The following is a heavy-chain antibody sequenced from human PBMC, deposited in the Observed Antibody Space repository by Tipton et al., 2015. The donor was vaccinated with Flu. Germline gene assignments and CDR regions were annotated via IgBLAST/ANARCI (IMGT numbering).Heavy chain of an antibody. V-gene: IGHV4-4*07. CDR3: VRCKSVSYCHCFDY. D-gene: IGHD1-26*01. Sequence: TLSLTCTVSGGSIRSDYWSWIRQPAGKGPEWIGRIYSSGATNYNPSLKSRVTMSVDMTQNQFSLNLSSVTASDTAVYYCVRCKSVSYCHCFDYWGQGTLVTVSS. J-gene: IGHJ4*02. CDR1: GGSIRSDY. CDR2: IYSSGAT.